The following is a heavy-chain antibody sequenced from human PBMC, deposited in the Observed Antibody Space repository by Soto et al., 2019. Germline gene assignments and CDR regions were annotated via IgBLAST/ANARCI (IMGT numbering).Heavy chain of an antibody. V-gene: IGHV1-69*01. CDR2: IIPIFGTA. D-gene: IGHD6-6*01. Sequence: QVQLVQSGAEVKKPGSSVKVSCKASGGTFSSYAISWVRQAPGQRLEWMGGIIPIFGTANYAQKFQGRVTITADESTSTAYRELSSLRSEDTAVYYCARDSRAARPMVADGYYYYYCMDVWGEGTTVTVSS. J-gene: IGHJ6*04. CDR3: ARDSRAARPMVADGYYYYYCMDV. CDR1: GGTFSSYA.